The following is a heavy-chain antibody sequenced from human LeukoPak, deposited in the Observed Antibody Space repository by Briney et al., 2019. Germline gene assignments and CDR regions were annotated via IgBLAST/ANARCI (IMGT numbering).Heavy chain of an antibody. CDR1: GFTFSSYS. J-gene: IGHJ4*02. V-gene: IGHV3-21*01. Sequence: GGSLRLSCAASGFTFSSYSMNWVRQAPGKGLEWVSSISSSSSYIYYADSVKGRFTISRDNAKNSLYLQMNSLRAEDTAVYYCARELRFLEWLYFDYWGQGTLVSVSS. D-gene: IGHD3-3*01. CDR2: ISSSSSYI. CDR3: ARELRFLEWLYFDY.